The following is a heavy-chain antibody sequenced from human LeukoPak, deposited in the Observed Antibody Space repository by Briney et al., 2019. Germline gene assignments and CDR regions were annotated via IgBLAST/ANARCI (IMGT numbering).Heavy chain of an antibody. CDR3: ARDRGGVDY. Sequence: GGSLRLSCAASGFTFSSYAMHWVRQAPGKGLEWVAVISYDGSNKYYADSGKGRFTISRDNSKNTLYLQMNSLRAEDTAVYYCARDRGGVDYWGQGTLVTVSS. D-gene: IGHD2-21*01. CDR1: GFTFSSYA. J-gene: IGHJ4*02. CDR2: ISYDGSNK. V-gene: IGHV3-30*01.